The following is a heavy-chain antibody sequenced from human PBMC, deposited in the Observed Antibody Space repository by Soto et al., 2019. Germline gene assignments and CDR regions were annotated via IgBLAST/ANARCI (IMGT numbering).Heavy chain of an antibody. CDR1: GGSISSYY. D-gene: IGHD6-13*01. CDR2: IYYSGST. Sequence: TLSLTCTVSGGSISSYYWSWIRQPPGKGLEWIGYIYYSGSTNYNPSLKSRVTISVDTSKNQFSLKLSSVTAADTAVYYCARYSSIAAAGTFLFGFDYWGQGTLVTVSS. V-gene: IGHV4-59*01. J-gene: IGHJ4*02. CDR3: ARYSSIAAAGTFLFGFDY.